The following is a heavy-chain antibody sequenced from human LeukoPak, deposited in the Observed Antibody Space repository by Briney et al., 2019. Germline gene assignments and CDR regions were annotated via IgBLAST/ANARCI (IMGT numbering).Heavy chain of an antibody. CDR3: ARETPRRGETRDGYR. J-gene: IGHJ4*02. D-gene: IGHD5-24*01. CDR1: GFTFSSYW. V-gene: IGHV3-7*01. CDR2: IKQDGSEK. Sequence: GGSLRLSCAASGFTFSSYWMSWVRQAPGKGLEWVANIKQDGSEKYYVDSVKGRFTISRDNAKNSLYLQMNSLRAEDTAVYYCARETPRRGETRDGYRWGRGTVVTVSS.